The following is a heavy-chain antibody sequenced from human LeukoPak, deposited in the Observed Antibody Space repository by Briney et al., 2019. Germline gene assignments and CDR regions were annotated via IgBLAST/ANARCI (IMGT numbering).Heavy chain of an antibody. CDR3: TTEHRYNWNFKY. CDR2: IKSKTDGGTT. Sequence: GGSLRLSCAASGFTFSNAWMSWVRQAPGKGLEWVGRIKSKTDGGTTDYAAPVKGRFTISRDDSKNTLYLQMNGLKTEDTAVYYCTTEHRYNWNFKYWGQGTLVTVSS. V-gene: IGHV3-15*01. D-gene: IGHD1-7*01. CDR1: GFTFSNAW. J-gene: IGHJ4*02.